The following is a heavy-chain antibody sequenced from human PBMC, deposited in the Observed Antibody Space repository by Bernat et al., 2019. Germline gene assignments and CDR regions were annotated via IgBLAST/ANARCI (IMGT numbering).Heavy chain of an antibody. J-gene: IGHJ4*02. CDR2: ISWNSGSV. CDR1: GFTLDDYA. CDR3: VKGSDSSGPYFDY. D-gene: IGHD3-22*01. V-gene: IGHV3-9*01. Sequence: EVQLVESGGGLVQPGRSLRLSCAASGFTLDDYAMQWVRQGPGKGLGWVSGISWNSGSVAYADSVKGRFTISRDNAKTSLYLQMNSLRAEDTALYYCVKGSDSSGPYFDYWGQGTLVTVSS.